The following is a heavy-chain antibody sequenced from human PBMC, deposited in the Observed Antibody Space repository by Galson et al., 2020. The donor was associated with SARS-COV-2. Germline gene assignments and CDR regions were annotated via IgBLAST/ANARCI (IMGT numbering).Heavy chain of an antibody. V-gene: IGHV4-39*01. CDR3: ARQWVPGIVVVPAAQGWDY. J-gene: IGHJ4*02. Sequence: SETLSLTCTVSGGSISSSSYYWGWIRQPPGKGLEWIGSIYYSVSTYYNPSLKSRVTISVDTSKNQFSLKLSSVTAADTAVYYCARQWVPGIVVVPAAQGWDYWCQGTLVTVSS. CDR1: GGSISSSSYY. CDR2: IYYSVST. D-gene: IGHD2-2*01.